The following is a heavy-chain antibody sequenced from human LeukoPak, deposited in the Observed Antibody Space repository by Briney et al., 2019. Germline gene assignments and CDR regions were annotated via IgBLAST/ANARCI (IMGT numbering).Heavy chain of an antibody. Sequence: SETLSLTSAVYGGSFSGYYWSWIRRPPGKGLEWIGYIYYSGSTNYNPSPKSRVTISVDTSKNQFSLKLSSVTAADTAVYYCAGSVGSGYYGYYYYYMDVWGKGTTVTVSS. CDR1: GGSFSGYY. J-gene: IGHJ6*03. D-gene: IGHD3-3*01. CDR2: IYYSGST. V-gene: IGHV4-59*01. CDR3: AGSVGSGYYGYYYYYMDV.